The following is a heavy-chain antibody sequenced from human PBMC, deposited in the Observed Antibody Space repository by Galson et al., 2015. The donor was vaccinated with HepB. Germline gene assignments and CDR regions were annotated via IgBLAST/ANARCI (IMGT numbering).Heavy chain of an antibody. CDR1: GFTFSSYA. J-gene: IGHJ4*02. V-gene: IGHV3-30*04. CDR2: ISYDGSNK. Sequence: SLRLSCAASGFTFSSYAMHWVRQAPGKGLEWVAVISYDGSNKYYADSVKGRFTISRDNSKNTLYLQMNSLRAEDTAVYYCARGNHGDCDYWGQGTLSPSPQ. D-gene: IGHD1-14*01. CDR3: ARGNHGDCDY.